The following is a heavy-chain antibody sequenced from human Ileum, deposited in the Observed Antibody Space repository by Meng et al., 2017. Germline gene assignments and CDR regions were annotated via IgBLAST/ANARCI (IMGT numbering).Heavy chain of an antibody. CDR2: AST. Sequence: VKTQGPGPGLVRPSETLSRICTVSGGSVSRAGYQWGWIRQPPGKGLEWIGYASTNYNPSLKSRVTISLDTSRNQFSLSLSSVTAADTAVYYCARDHMGSLDYWGQGILVTVSS. V-gene: IGHV4-61*08. J-gene: IGHJ4*02. CDR1: GGSVSRAGYQ. CDR3: ARDHMGSLDY. D-gene: IGHD1-26*01.